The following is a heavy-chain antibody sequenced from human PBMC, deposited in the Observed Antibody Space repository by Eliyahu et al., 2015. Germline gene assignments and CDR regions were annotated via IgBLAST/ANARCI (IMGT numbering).Heavy chain of an antibody. CDR3: AHERRWNRLDF. D-gene: IGHD1-1*01. CDR2: IYWSGDX. Sequence: QITLKESGPTLVKPTQTLTLTCSFSGFSLSTSEVGVDWIRQPPGKALEWLALIYWSGDXRYXPSLKGRITITKDTSXXQVVLTMTNMDPGDTATYYCAHERRWNRLDFWGQGAVVTVSS. CDR1: GFSLSTSEVG. J-gene: IGHJ3*01. V-gene: IGHV2-5*01.